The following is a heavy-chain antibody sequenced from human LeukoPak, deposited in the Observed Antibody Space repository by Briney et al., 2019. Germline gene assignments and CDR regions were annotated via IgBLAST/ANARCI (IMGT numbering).Heavy chain of an antibody. CDR1: GFSFSSHW. CDR3: ARDGVRDGLYFDY. CDR2: INQDGSEK. J-gene: IGHJ4*02. Sequence: GGSLRLSCTASGFSFSSHWMSWVRQAPGKGLEWVANINQDGSEKNNVDSVKGRFTISRDNAKNSLYLQMNSLRAEDTAVYYCARDGVRDGLYFDYWGQGTPVTVSS. D-gene: IGHD5-24*01. V-gene: IGHV3-7*01.